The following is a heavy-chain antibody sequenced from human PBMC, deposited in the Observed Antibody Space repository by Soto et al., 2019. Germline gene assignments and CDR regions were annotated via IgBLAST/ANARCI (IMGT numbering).Heavy chain of an antibody. V-gene: IGHV3-23*01. D-gene: IGHD6-6*01. CDR2: ISGTGGTT. CDR3: AKWSSTSSQIIDX. Sequence: GGSLRLSFAASGFTFNNYAMNWVRQAPGKGLEWVSAISGTGGTTYYADSVKDRFAIYRDNSKKTLYLQMKSLRAEDTAVYYCAKWSSTSSQIIDXWGQGTLVTVSX. J-gene: IGHJ4*02. CDR1: GFTFNNYA.